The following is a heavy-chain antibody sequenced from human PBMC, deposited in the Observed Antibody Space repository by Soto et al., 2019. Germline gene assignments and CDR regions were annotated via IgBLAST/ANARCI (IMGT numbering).Heavy chain of an antibody. CDR1: GGSISSSSYY. J-gene: IGHJ4*02. Sequence: SETLSLTCTVSGGSISSSSYYWGWIRQPPGKGLEWIGSIYYSGSTYYNPSLKSRVTISVDTSKNQFSLKLSSVTAADTAVYYCARVGDDFWSGIDYWGQGTLVTVSS. D-gene: IGHD3-3*01. CDR2: IYYSGST. V-gene: IGHV4-39*01. CDR3: ARVGDDFWSGIDY.